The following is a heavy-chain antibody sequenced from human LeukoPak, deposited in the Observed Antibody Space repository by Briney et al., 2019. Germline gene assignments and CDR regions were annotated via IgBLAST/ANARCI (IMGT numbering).Heavy chain of an antibody. CDR2: IYYSGST. D-gene: IGHD2-2*01. J-gene: IGHJ4*02. CDR3: ARGTSRNIVVVPAATPYFDY. Sequence: SETLSLTCTVSGGSISSSSYYWGWIRQPPGKGLEWIGSIYYSGSTYYNPPLKSRVTISVDTSKNQLSLKLSSVTAADTAVYYCARGTSRNIVVVPAATPYFDYWGQGTLVTVSS. CDR1: GGSISSSSYY. V-gene: IGHV4-39*07.